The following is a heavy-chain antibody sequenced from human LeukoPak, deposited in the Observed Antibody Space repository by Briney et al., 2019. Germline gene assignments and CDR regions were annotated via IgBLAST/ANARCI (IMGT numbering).Heavy chain of an antibody. J-gene: IGHJ6*02. CDR1: GYTFTELF. Sequence: ASVKVSCKVSGYTFTELFIHWVGQTPGKGLEWMGGFDPDDGEAVYAQKFQGRVTMTEDTSTDTAYMDLRSLRPEDTAVYYCTTGNRDDGSDYDLYYKYSMDVWGQGTTVTVSS. CDR3: TTGNRDDGSDYDLYYKYSMDV. CDR2: FDPDDGEA. D-gene: IGHD3-22*01. V-gene: IGHV1-24*01.